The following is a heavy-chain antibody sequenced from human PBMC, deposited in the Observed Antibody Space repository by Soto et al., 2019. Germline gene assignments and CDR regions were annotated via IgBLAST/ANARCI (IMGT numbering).Heavy chain of an antibody. CDR1: SCTISSYN. CDR3: ARVSSSGWYSFDY. D-gene: IGHD6-19*01. CDR2: IYTSGST. J-gene: IGHJ4*02. V-gene: IGHV4-4*07. Sequence: SLDTLCLTYTVSSCTISSYNRSGLPQPAGTGREWIGRIYTSGSTNYNPSLKSRVTMSVDTSKNQFSLKLSSVTAADTAVYYCARVSSSGWYSFDYWGQGTLVTVSS.